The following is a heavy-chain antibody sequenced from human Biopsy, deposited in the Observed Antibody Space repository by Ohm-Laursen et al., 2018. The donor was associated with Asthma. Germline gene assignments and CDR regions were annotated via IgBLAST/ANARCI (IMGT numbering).Heavy chain of an antibody. CDR2: VTYDGISQ. Sequence: SSLRLSCSASGFTFSNYGMHWVRQVAGKGLDWVAVVTYDGISQYYAESVKGRFTISRDNSRNTLNLQMNSVRPDDTAVYFCARERVGVLGSYNGMDVRGPGTTVTVSS. J-gene: IGHJ6*02. D-gene: IGHD2-8*01. CDR1: GFTFSNYG. V-gene: IGHV3-30*03. CDR3: ARERVGVLGSYNGMDV.